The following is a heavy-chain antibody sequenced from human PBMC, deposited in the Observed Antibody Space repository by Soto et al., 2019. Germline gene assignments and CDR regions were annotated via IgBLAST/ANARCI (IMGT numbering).Heavy chain of an antibody. CDR3: AKDWDSSGWYVGKDAFDI. Sequence: GASVKVSCKASGFTFTTYAFSWVRQAPGQGLEWMGRISAYNGDTYYADSVKGRFTISRDNSKNTLYLQMNSLRAEDTAVYYCAKDWDSSGWYVGKDAFDIWGQGTMVTVSS. CDR1: GFTFTTYA. D-gene: IGHD6-19*01. J-gene: IGHJ3*02. CDR2: ISAYNGDT. V-gene: IGHV1-18*01.